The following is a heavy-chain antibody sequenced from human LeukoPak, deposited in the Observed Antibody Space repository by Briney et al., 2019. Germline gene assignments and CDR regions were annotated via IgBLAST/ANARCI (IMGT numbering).Heavy chain of an antibody. J-gene: IGHJ4*02. V-gene: IGHV3-48*03. CDR1: GFTFSSYA. Sequence: GGSLRLSCAASGFTFSSYAMSWVRQAPEKGLEWVSYISSRGSTIYYAYSVKGRFIISRDNAKNSLYLQMNSLRAEDTAVYYCARDRMDYEADYWGQGTLVTVSS. D-gene: IGHD4-17*01. CDR3: ARDRMDYEADY. CDR2: ISSRGSTI.